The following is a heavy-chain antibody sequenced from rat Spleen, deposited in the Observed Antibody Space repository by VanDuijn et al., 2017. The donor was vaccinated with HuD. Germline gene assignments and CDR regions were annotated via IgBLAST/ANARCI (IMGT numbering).Heavy chain of an antibody. V-gene: IGHV5-31*01. CDR2: ITNTGDSA. D-gene: IGHD3-3*01. CDR3: TGGGHSALNWFAY. Sequence: EVQLVESGGGLVQPGGSLKLSCVASGFTFNNFWMTWIRQAPGRGLEWVASITNTGDSAYYPDSVQGRFVISKDNAKNTGTLQMNNLKSEDTAVYYCTGGGHSALNWFAYWGQGTLVTVSS. J-gene: IGHJ3*01. CDR1: GFTFNNFW.